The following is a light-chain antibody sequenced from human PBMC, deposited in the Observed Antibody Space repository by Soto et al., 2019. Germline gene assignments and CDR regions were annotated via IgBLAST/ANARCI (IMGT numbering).Light chain of an antibody. Sequence: QSALTQPASVSGSPGQSITISCTGTSSDVGGYNYVSWYQQHPGKAPKLMIYDVSNRPSGVSNRFSGSKSGNTASLTISGLQDEDEADYYCCSYTSSGTHVVFGTGIKLTVL. CDR2: DVS. J-gene: IGLJ1*01. CDR3: CSYTSSGTHVV. V-gene: IGLV2-14*01. CDR1: SSDVGGYNY.